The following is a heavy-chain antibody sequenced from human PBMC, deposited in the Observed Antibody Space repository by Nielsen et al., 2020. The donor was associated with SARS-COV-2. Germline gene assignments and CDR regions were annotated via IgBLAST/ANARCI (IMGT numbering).Heavy chain of an antibody. CDR2: INHGGST. J-gene: IGHJ4*02. D-gene: IGHD3-22*01. V-gene: IGHV4-34*01. Sequence: SETLSLTCAVYGGSFSGYYWSWIRQTPGKGLEWIGEINHGGSTDYNPSLKSRVTISVDTSKNQFSLKLSSVTAADTAVYYCARGRHYYDSSGYYFDYWGQGTLVTVSS. CDR3: ARGRHYYDSSGYYFDY. CDR1: GGSFSGYY.